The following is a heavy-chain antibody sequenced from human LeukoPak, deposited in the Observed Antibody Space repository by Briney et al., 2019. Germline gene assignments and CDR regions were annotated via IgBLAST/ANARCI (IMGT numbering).Heavy chain of an antibody. Sequence: GATLMVSCKASGYTFTSYYVHWVRQAPGQGLEWMGIIIPSGGGTNYAQKFQGRVTMTRDTSTSTVFMELSSLGSEDTAVYYCVREYRGGFWDYWGQGTLVTVSS. D-gene: IGHD1-26*01. CDR1: GYTFTSYY. V-gene: IGHV1-46*01. J-gene: IGHJ4*02. CDR2: IIPSGGGT. CDR3: VREYRGGFWDY.